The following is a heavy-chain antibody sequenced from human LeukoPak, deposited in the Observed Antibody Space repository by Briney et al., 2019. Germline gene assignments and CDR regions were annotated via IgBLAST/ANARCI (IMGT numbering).Heavy chain of an antibody. J-gene: IGHJ5*02. Sequence: ASVKVSCKASGYTFTSYDINWVRQATGQGLEWIGWMNPNSGNTGYAQKFQGRVTMTRNTSISTAYMELSSLRSEDTAVYYCARGSHYDYVWGSYRPNWFDPWGQGTLVTVSS. D-gene: IGHD3-16*02. V-gene: IGHV1-8*01. CDR3: ARGSHYDYVWGSYRPNWFDP. CDR2: MNPNSGNT. CDR1: GYTFTSYD.